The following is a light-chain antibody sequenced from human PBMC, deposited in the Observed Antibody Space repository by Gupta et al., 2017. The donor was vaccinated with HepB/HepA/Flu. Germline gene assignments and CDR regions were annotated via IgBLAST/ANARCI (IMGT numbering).Light chain of an antibody. V-gene: IGLV8-61*01. J-gene: IGLJ3*02. CDR1: SGSVSTTYY. Sequence: QPVVTQAPSFSVSPGGTVSLNCGFTSGSVSTTYYPSWYQQIPGQAPRTLIYNTTTRSSGVPDRFSGSILGNKAALTITGAQADDECDYYCVLYTGSGTVVFGGGTKLTVL. CDR2: NTT. CDR3: VLYTGSGTVV.